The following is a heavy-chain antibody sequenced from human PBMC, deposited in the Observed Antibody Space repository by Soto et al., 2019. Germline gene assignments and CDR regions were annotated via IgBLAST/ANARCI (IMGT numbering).Heavy chain of an antibody. Sequence: GGSPRLRSAAGGCTFRSHGRTCLSKIRRKRLEWGSSFSSSSSYLYYADSVKGRFTISRDNAKNSLYLQMHSLRAEDTAVYYCARDPYSSESKWGEESAYYYYGMDVWGQGTTVTVSS. J-gene: IGHJ6*02. CDR3: ARDPYSSESKWGEESAYYYYGMDV. D-gene: IGHD6-19*01. V-gene: IGHV3-21*01. CDR2: FSSSSSYL. CDR1: GCTFRSHG.